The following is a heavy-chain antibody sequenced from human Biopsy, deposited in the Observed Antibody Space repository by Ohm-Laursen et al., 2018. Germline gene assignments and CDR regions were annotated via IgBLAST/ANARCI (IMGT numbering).Heavy chain of an antibody. V-gene: IGHV3-33*01. CDR3: ARDLGKLRGVMFYLDS. Sequence: SLRLSCAASGFTFSSFGMHWVRQAPGKGLEWVAVVWYDGINKFYADSVEGRFTISRDNFKNTVYLEMNSLRPEDTAVYYCARDLGKLRGVMFYLDSWGQGTLVSVSS. CDR1: GFTFSSFG. D-gene: IGHD3-16*01. J-gene: IGHJ4*02. CDR2: VWYDGINK.